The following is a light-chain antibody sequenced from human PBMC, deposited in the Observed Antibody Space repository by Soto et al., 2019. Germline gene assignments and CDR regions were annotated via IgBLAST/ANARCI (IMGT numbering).Light chain of an antibody. J-gene: IGLJ2*01. CDR3: SSYTVSSAPVI. Sequence: QSALTQPASVSGSPGQSITISCSGTSSDIGAYNYVSWYQQHPDKAPKLIIFDVTNRPSGVSGRFSGSKSANTASLTISGLQFEDEADYYCSSYTVSSAPVIFGGGTNVTVL. CDR2: DVT. V-gene: IGLV2-14*03. CDR1: SSDIGAYNY.